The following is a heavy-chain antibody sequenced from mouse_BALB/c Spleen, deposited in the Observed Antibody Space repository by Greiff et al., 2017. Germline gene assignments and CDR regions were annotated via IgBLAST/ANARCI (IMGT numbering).Heavy chain of an antibody. CDR3: ATYYAMDY. CDR1: GYAFTNYL. Sequence: VMLVESGAELVRPGTSVKVSCKASGYAFTNYLIEWVKQRPGQGLEWIGVINPGSGGTNYNEKFKGKATLTADKSSSTAYMQLSSLTSDDSAVYFCATYYAMDYWGQGTSVTVSS. CDR2: INPGSGGT. V-gene: IGHV1-54*01. J-gene: IGHJ4*01.